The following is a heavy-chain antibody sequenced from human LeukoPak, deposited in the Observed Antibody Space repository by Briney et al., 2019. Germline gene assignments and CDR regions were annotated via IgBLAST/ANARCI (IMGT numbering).Heavy chain of an antibody. V-gene: IGHV4-39*07. CDR1: GGSISRSAYY. CDR3: ARGWKYDNSGYFSGY. D-gene: IGHD3-22*01. J-gene: IGHJ4*02. CDR2: FYYSGST. Sequence: SETLSLTCTVSGGSISRSAYYWGWIRQPPGKGLEWIGTFYYSGSTYYNPSLKSRVTISVDTSKNQFSLKLSSVTAADTAVYYCARGWKYDNSGYFSGYWGQGTLVTVSS.